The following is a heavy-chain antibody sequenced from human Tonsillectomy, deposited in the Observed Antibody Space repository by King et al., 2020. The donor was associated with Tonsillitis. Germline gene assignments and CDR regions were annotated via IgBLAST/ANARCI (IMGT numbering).Heavy chain of an antibody. V-gene: IGHV1-18*01. CDR3: ARDYDDFWSGSGGWFDP. D-gene: IGHD3-3*01. Sequence: VQLVQSGAEVKKPGASVKVSCKASGYTFTSYGISWVRQAPGQGLEWRGWIRAYNGNTNYAQNLQGRVTMTTDTSTSTAYMELRSLRSDDTAVYYCARDYDDFWSGSGGWFDPWGQGTLVTVSS. J-gene: IGHJ5*02. CDR2: IRAYNGNT. CDR1: GYTFTSYG.